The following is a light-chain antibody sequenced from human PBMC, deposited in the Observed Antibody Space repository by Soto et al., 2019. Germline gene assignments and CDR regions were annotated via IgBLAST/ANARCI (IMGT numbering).Light chain of an antibody. CDR1: QSLSSN. CDR3: QQYNNWPRT. CDR2: GAS. V-gene: IGKV3-15*01. J-gene: IGKJ1*01. Sequence: DIVMTQSPATLSVSPGERATLSCRASQSLSSNLAWYQQKPGQAPRLLIYGASTRATGIPARFSGSGSGTEFTLTISSPQSEDFAVYYCQQYNNWPRTFSQGTKVDIK.